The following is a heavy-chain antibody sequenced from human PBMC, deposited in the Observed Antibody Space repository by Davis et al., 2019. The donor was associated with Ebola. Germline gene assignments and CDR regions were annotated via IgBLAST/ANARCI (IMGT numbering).Heavy chain of an antibody. CDR2: IGTAGDT. V-gene: IGHV3-13*01. CDR3: ARAIFGGVSMDF. J-gene: IGHJ6*02. CDR1: GFIFRIYD. D-gene: IGHD3-3*01. Sequence: GESLKISCAASGFIFRIYDMHWVRQVPGKGLEWVSSIGTAGDTYYPGSVKGRFTISRENVKNSLYLQMNSLRAGDTAVYYCARAIFGGVSMDFWGQGTTVTVPS.